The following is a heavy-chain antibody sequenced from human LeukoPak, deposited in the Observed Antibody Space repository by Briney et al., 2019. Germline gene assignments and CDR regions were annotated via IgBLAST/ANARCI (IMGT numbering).Heavy chain of an antibody. Sequence: GGSLRLSCAASGLTVSFNCMSWVRQAPGKGLEWVSFIYSGGNTYYADSVKGRFTISRDNSKNTVHLQMNSLRAEDTAVYYCARSIAAAGTMDVWGKGTTVTVSS. CDR2: IYSGGNT. CDR3: ARSIAAAGTMDV. J-gene: IGHJ6*04. V-gene: IGHV3-53*01. CDR1: GLTVSFNC. D-gene: IGHD6-13*01.